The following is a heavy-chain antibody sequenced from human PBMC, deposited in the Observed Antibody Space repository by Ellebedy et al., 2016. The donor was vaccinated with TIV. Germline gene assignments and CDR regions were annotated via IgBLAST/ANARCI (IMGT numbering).Heavy chain of an antibody. V-gene: IGHV3-48*01. D-gene: IGHD5-12*01. Sequence: PGGSLRLSCAASGFTFSSYSMNWVRQAPGKGLEWVSYISSSSSTIYYADSVKGRFTISRDNAKNSLYLQMNSLRAEDTAVYYCASHGVVATIYWGQGTLVTVSS. CDR1: GFTFSSYS. CDR2: ISSSSSTI. J-gene: IGHJ4*02. CDR3: ASHGVVATIY.